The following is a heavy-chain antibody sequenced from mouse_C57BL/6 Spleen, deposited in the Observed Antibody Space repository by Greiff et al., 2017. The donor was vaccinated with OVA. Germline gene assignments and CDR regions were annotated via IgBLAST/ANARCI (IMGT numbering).Heavy chain of an antibody. D-gene: IGHD1-1*01. Sequence: EVQLQESGPGLVKPSQSLSLTCSVTGYSITSGYYWNWIRQFPGNKLEWMGYISYDGSNNYNPSLKNRISITRDTSKNQFFLKLNSVTTEDTATYYCAREELLRSFAYWGQGTLVTVSA. CDR1: GYSITSGYY. J-gene: IGHJ3*01. V-gene: IGHV3-6*01. CDR2: ISYDGSN. CDR3: AREELLRSFAY.